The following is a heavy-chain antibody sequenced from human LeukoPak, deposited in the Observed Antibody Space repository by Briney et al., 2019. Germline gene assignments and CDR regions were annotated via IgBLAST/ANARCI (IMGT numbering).Heavy chain of an antibody. CDR1: GGSFSGYY. J-gene: IGHJ4*02. CDR3: ARWLGGAAV. D-gene: IGHD6-13*01. Sequence: PSETLSLTCAVYGGSFSGYYWSWIRQPPGEGLEWIGEINHSGSTNYNPSLKSRVTISVDTSKNQFSLKLSSVTAADTAVYYCARWLGGAAVWGQGTLVTVSS. V-gene: IGHV4-34*01. CDR2: INHSGST.